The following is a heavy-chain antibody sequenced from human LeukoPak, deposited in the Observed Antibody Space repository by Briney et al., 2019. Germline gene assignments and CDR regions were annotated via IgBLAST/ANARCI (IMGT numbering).Heavy chain of an antibody. CDR2: ISYDGSNK. CDR3: ARGDRSGSFDY. CDR1: GFTFSSYA. D-gene: IGHD3-22*01. J-gene: IGHJ4*02. Sequence: GGSLRLSCAASGFTFSSYAMHWVRQAPGKGLEWVAVISYDGSNKYYADSVKGRFTISRDNSKNTLYLQMNSLRAEDTAVYYCARGDRSGSFDYWGQGTLVTVSS. V-gene: IGHV3-30-3*01.